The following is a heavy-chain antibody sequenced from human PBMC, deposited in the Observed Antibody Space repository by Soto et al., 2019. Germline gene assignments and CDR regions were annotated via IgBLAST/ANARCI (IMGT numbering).Heavy chain of an antibody. CDR3: ARDRAAAGPHSFDP. CDR1: GGSISSYY. J-gene: IGHJ5*02. CDR2: IYTSGST. V-gene: IGHV4-4*07. Sequence: SETLSLTCTVSGGSISSYYWSCIRQHAGKGLEWIGRIYTSGSTNYNPSLKSRVTMSVDTSKNQFSLKLSSVTAADTAVYYCARDRAAAGPHSFDPWGQGTLVTVSS. D-gene: IGHD6-13*01.